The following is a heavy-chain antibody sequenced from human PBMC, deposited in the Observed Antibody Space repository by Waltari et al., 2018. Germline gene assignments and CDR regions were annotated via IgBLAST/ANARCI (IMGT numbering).Heavy chain of an antibody. CDR2: IYHSGST. CDR1: GYSISSGYS. D-gene: IGHD3-10*01. Sequence: QVQLQESGPGLVKPSETLSLTCAVSGYSISSGYSCGWLRPPPGKGLEWIGSIYHSGSTYYNPSLKSRVTISVDTSKNQFSLKLSSVTAADTAVYYCARVSHHGSGSYPFDYWGQGTLVTVSS. V-gene: IGHV4-38-2*01. CDR3: ARVSHHGSGSYPFDY. J-gene: IGHJ4*02.